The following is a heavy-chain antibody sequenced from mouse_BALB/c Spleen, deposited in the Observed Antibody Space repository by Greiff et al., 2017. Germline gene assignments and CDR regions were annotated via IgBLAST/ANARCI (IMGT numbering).Heavy chain of an antibody. J-gene: IGHJ2*01. D-gene: IGHD1-1*01. V-gene: IGHV1-5*01. CDR3: TRGGYYGSSYGYFDY. Sequence: VQLQQSGTVLARPGASVKMSCKASGYTFTSYWMHWVKQRPGQGLEWIGAIYPGNSDTSYNQKFKGKAKLTAVTSTSTAYMELSSLTNEDSAVYYCTRGGYYGSSYGYFDYWGQGTTLTVSS. CDR1: GYTFTSYW. CDR2: IYPGNSDT.